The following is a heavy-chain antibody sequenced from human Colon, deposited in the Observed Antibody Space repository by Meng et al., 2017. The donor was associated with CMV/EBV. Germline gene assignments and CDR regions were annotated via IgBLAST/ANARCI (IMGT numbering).Heavy chain of an antibody. CDR1: GYTFSDST. J-gene: IGHJ3*02. V-gene: IGHV3-73*01. CDR2: ISRKTNNYAT. D-gene: IGHD6-6*01. CDR3: RAYSSSLRVDVFDI. Sequence: GGSLRLSCAASGYTFSDSTIHWVRQASGKGLEWLGRISRKTNNYATVYAASVKGRFTISRDGSKNTAFLQLNSLKTEDTALYYCRAYSSSLRVDVFDIWGQGTVVTVSS.